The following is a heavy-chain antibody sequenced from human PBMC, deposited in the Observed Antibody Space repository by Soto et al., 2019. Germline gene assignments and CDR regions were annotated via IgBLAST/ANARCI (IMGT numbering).Heavy chain of an antibody. V-gene: IGHV3-74*01. CDR3: ARGGEVGAGQYYLDDS. CDR1: GFTFSSNW. CDR2: MNPDGSTR. J-gene: IGHJ4*02. Sequence: EVQLVESGGDLVQPGGSLRLSCVASGFTFSSNWMHWVRQGPGKGLVWVSRMNPDGSTRGYADSVKGRFTISRDNARNTVFLQMSRLRAEDAAVYYCARGGEVGAGQYYLDDSWGQGTLVTVSS. D-gene: IGHD2-21*01.